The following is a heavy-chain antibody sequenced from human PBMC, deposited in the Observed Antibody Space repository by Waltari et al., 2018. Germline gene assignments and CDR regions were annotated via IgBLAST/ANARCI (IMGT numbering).Heavy chain of an antibody. J-gene: IGHJ4*02. Sequence: QVQLQESGPGLVKPSETLSLTCTVSGGSISRHYWSWIRQPPGKGLEWIGYIYYSESTYSHPALQSLVPISVDTSKNQFSLKLSSVTAADTAVYYCARDGGSGYDYWGQGTLFPVSS. V-gene: IGHV4-59*11. CDR2: IYYSEST. CDR1: GGSISRHY. CDR3: ARDGGSGYDY. D-gene: IGHD5-12*01.